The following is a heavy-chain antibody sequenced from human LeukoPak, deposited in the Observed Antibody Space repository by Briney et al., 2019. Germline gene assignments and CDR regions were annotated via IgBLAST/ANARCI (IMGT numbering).Heavy chain of an antibody. Sequence: GGSLRLSCTASGFTFGDYAMSWVRQAPGKGLEWVGFIRSKAYGGTTEYAASVKGRFTISRDDSKSIAYLQMNSLKTEDTAVYYCTRPNYGDYSFWFDPWGQGTLVTVSS. V-gene: IGHV3-49*04. CDR1: GFTFGDYA. D-gene: IGHD4-17*01. J-gene: IGHJ5*02. CDR2: IRSKAYGGTT. CDR3: TRPNYGDYSFWFDP.